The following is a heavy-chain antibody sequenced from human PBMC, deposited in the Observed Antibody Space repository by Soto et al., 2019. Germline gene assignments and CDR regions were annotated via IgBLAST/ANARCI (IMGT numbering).Heavy chain of an antibody. CDR1: GFTFSGSA. V-gene: IGHV3-73*01. CDR2: IRSKANSYAT. CDR3: LKTVAGTPTYYYYYMDV. J-gene: IGHJ6*03. Sequence: EVQLVESGGGLVQPGGSLKLSCAASGFTFSGSAMHWVRQASGKGLEWVGRIRSKANSYATAYAASVKGRFTISRDDSKNTSYLQMNSLKTEDTAVYYCLKTVAGTPTYYYYYMDVWGKGTTVTVSS. D-gene: IGHD6-19*01.